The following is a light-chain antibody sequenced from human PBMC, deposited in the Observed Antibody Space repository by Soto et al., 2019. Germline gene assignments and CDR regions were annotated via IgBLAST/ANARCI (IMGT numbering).Light chain of an antibody. J-gene: IGLJ2*01. Sequence: QSALTQPPSASGSPGQSVTISCTGTSSDVGGYNYVSWYQQYPGKAPKLMIYEVTKRPSGVPDRFSGSKSGNTASLTVSGLQVEDEADYYCSSYAGSNNLVFGGGTKLTVL. V-gene: IGLV2-8*01. CDR2: EVT. CDR1: SSDVGGYNY. CDR3: SSYAGSNNLV.